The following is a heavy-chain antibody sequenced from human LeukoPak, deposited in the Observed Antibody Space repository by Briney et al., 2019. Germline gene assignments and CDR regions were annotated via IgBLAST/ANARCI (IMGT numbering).Heavy chain of an antibody. J-gene: IGHJ4*02. V-gene: IGHV1-18*01. CDR1: GYTFTNYA. Sequence: ASVKVSCKASGYTFTNYAISWVRQAPGQGLEWVGWISAYNGNTNYAQKLQGRVTMTTDTSTSTAYMELRSLRSDDTAMYYCARDLGQHPVAAVALWGQGTLVTVSS. CDR3: ARDLGQHPVAAVAL. D-gene: IGHD6-13*01. CDR2: ISAYNGNT.